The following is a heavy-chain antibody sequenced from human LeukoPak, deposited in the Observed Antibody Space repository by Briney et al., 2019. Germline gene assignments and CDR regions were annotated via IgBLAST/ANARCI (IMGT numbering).Heavy chain of an antibody. Sequence: GASVKVSCQASGYTFTSYDINWVRQATGQGLAWMGWMNPNSGNTGYAQKFQGRVTMTRNTSISTAYMELSSLRSEDTAVYYCARGYSSGWYRRNFDYWGQGTLVTVSS. CDR2: MNPNSGNT. J-gene: IGHJ4*02. CDR3: ARGYSSGWYRRNFDY. D-gene: IGHD6-19*01. CDR1: GYTFTSYD. V-gene: IGHV1-8*01.